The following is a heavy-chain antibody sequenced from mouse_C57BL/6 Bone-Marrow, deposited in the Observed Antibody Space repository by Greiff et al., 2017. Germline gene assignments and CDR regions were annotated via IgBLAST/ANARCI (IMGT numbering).Heavy chain of an antibody. CDR1: GFTFSSYG. CDR2: ISSGGSYT. J-gene: IGHJ4*01. V-gene: IGHV5-6*02. Sequence: DVKLQESGGDLVKPGGSLKLSCAASGFTFSSYGMYWVSQTPDKRLEWVANISSGGSYTYYTDSVKGRFTISRDNAKNTLYLQMSRLKSEDTAMYYCASPITTVVAPYAIASWGQGTSVTVSS. D-gene: IGHD1-1*01. CDR3: ASPITTVVAPYAIAS.